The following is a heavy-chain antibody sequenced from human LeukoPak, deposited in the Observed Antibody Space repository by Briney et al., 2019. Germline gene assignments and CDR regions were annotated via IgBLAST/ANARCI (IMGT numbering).Heavy chain of an antibody. D-gene: IGHD6-13*01. Sequence: GGSLRLSCAASGFTVSSDYMSWVRQAPGKGLERVSLMYIGGDTYYADSVKGRFTIFRDNSRNTLYLQMNSLRAEDTAVYYCARDVGSWSGHDAFDIWGQGTMVAVSS. J-gene: IGHJ3*02. CDR3: ARDVGSWSGHDAFDI. CDR1: GFTVSSDY. V-gene: IGHV3-66*01. CDR2: MYIGGDT.